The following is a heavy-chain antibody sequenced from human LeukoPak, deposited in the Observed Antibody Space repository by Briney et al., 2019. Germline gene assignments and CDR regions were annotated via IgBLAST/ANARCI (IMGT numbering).Heavy chain of an antibody. CDR1: GFTFHKYW. CDR3: ARRGATISGVVTYHDNGLDV. D-gene: IGHD3-3*01. CDR2: IKEDGSEK. V-gene: IGHV3-7*01. Sequence: GGSLRLSCAASGFTFHKYWMVWVRQAPGRGLEWVANIKEDGSEKNYLDAVKGRFTISRDNAQNSLYVHMTSLRVEDTGVYYCARRGATISGVVTYHDNGLDVWGQGTSVTVSS. J-gene: IGHJ6*01.